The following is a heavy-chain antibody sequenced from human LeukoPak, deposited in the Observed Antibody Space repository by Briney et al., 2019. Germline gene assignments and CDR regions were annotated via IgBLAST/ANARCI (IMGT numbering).Heavy chain of an antibody. V-gene: IGHV4-38-2*02. Sequence: PSETLSLTCTVSGYSISNRYYWGWIRQPPGKGLEWIGSIYHSGSTDYNASLKSRVTISIDTSMKRFSLKLSSVTAADTAVYYCARHKGLWFGKRGYYFDYWGQGTLVTVSS. J-gene: IGHJ4*02. D-gene: IGHD3-10*01. CDR1: GYSISNRYY. CDR3: ARHKGLWFGKRGYYFDY. CDR2: IYHSGST.